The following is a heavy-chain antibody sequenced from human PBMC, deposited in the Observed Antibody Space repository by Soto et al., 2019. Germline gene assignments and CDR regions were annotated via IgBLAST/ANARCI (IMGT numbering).Heavy chain of an antibody. V-gene: IGHV3-23*01. CDR1: GFTFSSYA. CDR3: ANPSNIVVVVAARYGMDV. J-gene: IGHJ6*02. CDR2: NSGSGGST. Sequence: HPGGSLRLSCAASGFTFSSYAMSWVRQAPGKGLEWVSANSGSGGSTYYAESVKGRFTISRDNSKNTLYLQMNSLRAEDTAVYYCANPSNIVVVVAARYGMDVWGQGTTVTVSS. D-gene: IGHD2-15*01.